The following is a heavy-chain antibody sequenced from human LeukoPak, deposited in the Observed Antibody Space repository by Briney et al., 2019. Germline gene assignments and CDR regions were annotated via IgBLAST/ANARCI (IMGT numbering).Heavy chain of an antibody. J-gene: IGHJ4*02. Sequence: GGSLRLSCAAAGFTFSHYGMHWVRQAPGKGLEWVAVIWSDGTNTYYAASVKGRFTISRDNAKNSLYLQMNSLRAEDTAVYFCVRDPFDYWGQGTLVTVSS. V-gene: IGHV3-33*01. CDR2: IWSDGTNT. CDR1: GFTFSHYG. CDR3: VRDPFDY.